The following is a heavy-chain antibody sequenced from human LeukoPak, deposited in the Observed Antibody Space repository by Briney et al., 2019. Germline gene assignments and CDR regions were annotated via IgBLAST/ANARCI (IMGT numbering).Heavy chain of an antibody. D-gene: IGHD4-17*01. CDR1: GGSISSYY. J-gene: IGHJ5*02. V-gene: IGHV4-59*01. CDR3: ARDKGNHFPYYGDYYWFDP. CDR2: IYYSGST. Sequence: SETLSLTCTVSGGSISSYYWSWIRQPPGKGLEWIGYIYYSGSTNYNPSLKSRVTISVDTSKNQFSLKPSSVTAADTAVYYCARDKGNHFPYYGDYYWFDPWGQGTLVTVSS.